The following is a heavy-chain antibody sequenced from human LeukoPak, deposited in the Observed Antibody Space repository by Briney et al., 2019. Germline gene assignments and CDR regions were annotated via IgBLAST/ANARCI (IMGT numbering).Heavy chain of an antibody. J-gene: IGHJ4*02. CDR2: INTDGSST. CDR1: GFTFTSYW. D-gene: IGHD1-26*01. V-gene: IGHV3-74*01. Sequence: PGGSLRLSCAASGFTFTSYWMHWVRQAPGKGLVWVSRINTDGSSTSYADSVRGRFTISRDSAKNTLYLQLNSLRAEDTAVYYCASGSYGRPFDYWGQGTLVTVSS. CDR3: ASGSYGRPFDY.